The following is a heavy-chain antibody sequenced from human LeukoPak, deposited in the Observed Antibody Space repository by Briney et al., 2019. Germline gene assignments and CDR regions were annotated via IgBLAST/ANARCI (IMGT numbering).Heavy chain of an antibody. CDR2: ISSSSSYI. J-gene: IGHJ4*02. V-gene: IGHV3-21*01. CDR3: ARPSIAAAGTSFDY. Sequence: PGGPLRLSCAASGFTFSSYSMNWVRQAPGKGLEWVSSISSSSSYIYYADSVKGRFTISRDNAKNSLYLQMNSLRAEDTAVYYCARPSIAAAGTSFDYWGQGTLVTVFS. D-gene: IGHD6-13*01. CDR1: GFTFSSYS.